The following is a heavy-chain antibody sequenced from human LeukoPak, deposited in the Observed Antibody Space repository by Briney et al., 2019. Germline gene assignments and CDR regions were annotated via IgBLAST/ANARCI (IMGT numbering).Heavy chain of an antibody. J-gene: IGHJ5*02. V-gene: IGHV4-34*01. D-gene: IGHD2-15*01. CDR2: INHSGST. CDR3: ARGLRYCSGGSCYMVRFDP. Sequence: SETLSLTCAVYGGSFSGYYWSWIRQPPGKGLEWIGEINHSGSTNYNPSLKSRVTISVDTSKNQFSLKLSSVTAADTAVYYCARGLRYCSGGSCYMVRFDPWGQGTLVTVSS. CDR1: GGSFSGYY.